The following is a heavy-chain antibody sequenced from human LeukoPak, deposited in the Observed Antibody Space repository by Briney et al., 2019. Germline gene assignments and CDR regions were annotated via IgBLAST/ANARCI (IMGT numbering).Heavy chain of an antibody. D-gene: IGHD2-15*01. Sequence: GGSLRRSCAASGFPFRNHAMSWVRQPPGKGLEWVSAISNGKTYYADSVRGRFTISRDDSKNMVYLQMNSLRVEDTARYYCVREAGYCASVCLKTNWFDPWGQGTLVTVSS. J-gene: IGHJ5*02. V-gene: IGHV3-23*01. CDR1: GFPFRNHA. CDR3: VREAGYCASVCLKTNWFDP. CDR2: ISNGKT.